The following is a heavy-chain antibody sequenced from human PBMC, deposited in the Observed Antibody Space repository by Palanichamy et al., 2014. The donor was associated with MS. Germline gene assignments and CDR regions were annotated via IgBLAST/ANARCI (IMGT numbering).Heavy chain of an antibody. D-gene: IGHD3/OR15-3a*01. Sequence: AASGFTFSSYAMNWVRQAPGKGLEWVSVIRGSGGSTSYADSVKGRFTISRDNSKNTLYLQMNSLRAEDTAIYYCAKSGDFWTGHRGWFDPWGQGTLVTVSS. CDR2: IRGSGGST. CDR1: GFTFSSYA. J-gene: IGHJ5*02. CDR3: AKSGDFWTGHRGWFDP. V-gene: IGHV3-23*01.